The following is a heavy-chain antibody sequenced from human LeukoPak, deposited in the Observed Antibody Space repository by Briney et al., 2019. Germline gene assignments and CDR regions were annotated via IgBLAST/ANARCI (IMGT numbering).Heavy chain of an antibody. CDR2: IYYSGST. CDR1: GGSISSYY. CDR3: ARHGGDKDRYYGSGSYGYYYGMDV. V-gene: IGHV4-59*08. D-gene: IGHD3-10*01. Sequence: SGTLSLTCTVSGGSISSYYWSWIRQPPGKGLEWIGYIYYSGSTNYNPSLKSRVTISVDTSKNQFSLKLSSVTAADTAVYYCARHGGDKDRYYGSGSYGYYYGMDVWGQGTTVTVSS. J-gene: IGHJ6*02.